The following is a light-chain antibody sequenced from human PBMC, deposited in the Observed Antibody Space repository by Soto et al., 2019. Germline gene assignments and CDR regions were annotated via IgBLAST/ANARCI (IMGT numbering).Light chain of an antibody. CDR2: EVS. CDR3: SSYRSIGSLV. V-gene: IGLV2-14*01. CDR1: SSDVGGYNY. J-gene: IGLJ1*01. Sequence: QSALTQPASVSGSPGQSITISCTGTSSDVGGYNYVSWYQQHPGKAPKVMIYEVSNRPSGVSNRFSGSKSGNTASLTISGLQAEDEPDYYCSSYRSIGSLVFGTGTKVTVL.